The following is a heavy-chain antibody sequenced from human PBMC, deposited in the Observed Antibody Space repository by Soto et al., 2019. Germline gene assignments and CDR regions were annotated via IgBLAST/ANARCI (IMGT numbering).Heavy chain of an antibody. CDR3: ARGRAAAGIYYYYGMDV. J-gene: IGHJ6*02. V-gene: IGHV1-8*01. Sequence: ASVKVSCKASGYTFTSYDINWVRQATGQGLEWMGWMNPNSGNTGYAQKFQGRVNMTRNTSISTAYMELSSLRSEDTAVYYCARGRAAAGIYYYYGMDVWGQGTTVTVSS. CDR1: GYTFTSYD. D-gene: IGHD6-13*01. CDR2: MNPNSGNT.